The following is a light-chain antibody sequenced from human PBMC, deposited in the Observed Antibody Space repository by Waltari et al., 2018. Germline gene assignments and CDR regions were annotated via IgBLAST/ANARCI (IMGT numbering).Light chain of an antibody. V-gene: IGLV3-25*03. CDR3: QSADSSGTYVV. CDR2: KDT. Sequence: SSELTQPPSVSVSPGQTASIPCSSDAFPKPYGYWNQQKPGQAPVLGIYKDTERPSGIPERFSGSSSGTTVTLTISGVQAEDEADYYCQSADSSGTYVVFGAGTKLTVL. J-gene: IGLJ2*01. CDR1: AFPKPY.